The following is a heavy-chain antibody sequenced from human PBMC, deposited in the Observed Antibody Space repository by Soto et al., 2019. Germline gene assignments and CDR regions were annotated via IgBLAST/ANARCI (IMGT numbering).Heavy chain of an antibody. Sequence: GASVKVSCKTSGYPFTSNRISWVRRAPGQGLEWMGWISPHNGNAKYAQKFQDRVTMTADTAASTVYMELRSLRSDDSAVFYCARDRSGWYDFWGQGTLVTVSS. J-gene: IGHJ4*02. CDR3: ARDRSGWYDF. D-gene: IGHD6-19*01. CDR2: ISPHNGNA. CDR1: GYPFTSNR. V-gene: IGHV1-18*01.